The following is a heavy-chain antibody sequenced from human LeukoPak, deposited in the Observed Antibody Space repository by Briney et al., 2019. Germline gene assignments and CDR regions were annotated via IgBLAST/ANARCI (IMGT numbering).Heavy chain of an antibody. J-gene: IGHJ4*02. CDR2: ISYDGSNK. D-gene: IGHD6-19*01. Sequence: PGGSLRLSCAASGFTFSSYAMHWVRQAAGKGLEWVSVISYDGSNKYYADSVKGRFTISRDNSKNTLYLQMNSLRAEDTAVYYCARGPTPYSSGWDYWGQGTLVTVSS. V-gene: IGHV3-30*04. CDR3: ARGPTPYSSGWDY. CDR1: GFTFSSYA.